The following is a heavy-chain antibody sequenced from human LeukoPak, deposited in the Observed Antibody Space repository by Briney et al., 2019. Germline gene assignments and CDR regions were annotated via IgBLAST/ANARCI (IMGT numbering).Heavy chain of an antibody. V-gene: IGHV3-21*01. CDR3: ARDRFSLYYYDSSGYYRGYFQH. CDR2: ISSSSSYI. D-gene: IGHD3-22*01. Sequence: GGSLRLSRAASGFTFSSYSMNWVRQAPGKGLEWVSSISSSSSYIYYADSVKGRFTISRDNAKNSLYLQMNSLRAEDTAVYYCARDRFSLYYYDSSGYYRGYFQHWGQGTLVTVSS. CDR1: GFTFSSYS. J-gene: IGHJ1*01.